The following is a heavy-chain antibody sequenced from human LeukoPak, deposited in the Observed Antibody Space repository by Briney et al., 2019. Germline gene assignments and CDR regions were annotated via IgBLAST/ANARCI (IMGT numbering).Heavy chain of an antibody. V-gene: IGHV3-72*01. CDR3: ARPSYYCSRGSCPLDY. Sequence: PGGSLRLSCAASGFTFSNYAMHWVRQAPGKGLEWVGRIRNKANSYTTEYAESVEGRFAISRDDSENSLYLQMNSLETEDTAVYYCARPSYYCSRGSCPLDYWGQGALVTVSS. D-gene: IGHD2-15*01. CDR1: GFTFSNYA. J-gene: IGHJ4*02. CDR2: IRNKANSYTT.